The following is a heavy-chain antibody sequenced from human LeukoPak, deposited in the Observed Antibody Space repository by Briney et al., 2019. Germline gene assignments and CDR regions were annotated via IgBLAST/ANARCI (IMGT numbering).Heavy chain of an antibody. CDR1: GDSIRNYY. V-gene: IGHV4-4*07. CDR2: VYSSGST. CDR3: ARDPYGDYGAMDV. J-gene: IGHJ6*03. D-gene: IGHD4-17*01. Sequence: NPSETLSLTCSVSGDSIRNYYWAWIRQPAGKGLEWIGRVYSSGSTNYNPSLKSRVTMSVDTSKNQFSLKVSSVTAADTAVYYCARDPYGDYGAMDVWGKGTTVTVSS.